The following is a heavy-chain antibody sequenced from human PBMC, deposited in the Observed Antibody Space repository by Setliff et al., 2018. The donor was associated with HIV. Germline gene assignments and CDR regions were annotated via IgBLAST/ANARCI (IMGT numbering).Heavy chain of an antibody. V-gene: IGHV4-34*01. D-gene: IGHD3-16*01. CDR1: GETFRGYK. CDR2: IDHIGST. J-gene: IGHJ4*02. CDR3: ARRAMWGDLDY. Sequence: SETLSLTCGVSGETFRGYKWSWIRQSPGKGLEWIGEIDHIGSTTYNPSLKTRITMSSGTSKRQFSLKLSSVTAADTATSYCARRAMWGDLDYWGQGALVTVSS.